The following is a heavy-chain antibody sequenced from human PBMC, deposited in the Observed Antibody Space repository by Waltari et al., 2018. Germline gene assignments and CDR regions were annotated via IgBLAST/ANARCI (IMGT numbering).Heavy chain of an antibody. V-gene: IGHV4-34*01. Sequence: QVQLQQWGAGLLKPSETLSLTCAVYGGYFSGYYWSWIRQPPGKGLEWIGEINHSGSTNYNPSLKSRVTISVDTSKNQFSLKLSSVTAADTAVYYCARGLGEQWLVPGYWGQGTLVTVSS. CDR1: GGYFSGYY. CDR2: INHSGST. J-gene: IGHJ4*02. D-gene: IGHD6-19*01. CDR3: ARGLGEQWLVPGY.